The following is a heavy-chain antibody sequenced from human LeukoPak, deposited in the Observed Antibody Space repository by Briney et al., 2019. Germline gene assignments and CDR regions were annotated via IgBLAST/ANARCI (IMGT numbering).Heavy chain of an antibody. D-gene: IGHD5-12*01. J-gene: IGHJ4*02. CDR3: ARAIGGYDSY. CDR1: GFTFSSYS. CDR2: ISSSSSYI. V-gene: IGHV3-21*01. Sequence: AGGSLRLSCAASGFTFSSYSMNWVRQAPGKGLEWVSSISSSSSYIYYADSVKGRFTISRDNAKNSLYLQMNSLRAEDTAVYYCARAIGGYDSYWGQGTLVTVSS.